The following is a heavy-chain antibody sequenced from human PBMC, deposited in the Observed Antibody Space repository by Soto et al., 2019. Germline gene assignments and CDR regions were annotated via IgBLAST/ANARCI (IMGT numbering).Heavy chain of an antibody. D-gene: IGHD3-3*01. J-gene: IGHJ5*02. CDR2: IRSSGSTI. CDR3: ARVGVVTPYNWFDP. Sequence: GGSLRLSCAASGFTFSSYEMNWVRQAPGKGLEWVSYIRSSGSTIYYADSVKGRFTISRDNAKNSLYLQMNSLRAEDTAVYYCARVGVVTPYNWFDPWGQGTLVTVSS. CDR1: GFTFSSYE. V-gene: IGHV3-48*03.